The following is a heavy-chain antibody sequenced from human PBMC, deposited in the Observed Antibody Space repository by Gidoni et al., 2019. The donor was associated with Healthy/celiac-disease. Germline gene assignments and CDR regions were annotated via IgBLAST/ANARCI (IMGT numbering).Heavy chain of an antibody. CDR1: GFTFSSQS. CDR3: ARVREAVADYYYYMDV. D-gene: IGHD6-19*01. CDR2: ISSSCSYI. J-gene: IGHJ6*03. Sequence: EVQLVESGGGLVKPGGSLRLSCAASGFTFSSQSMNWVRQAPGKGLEWVSSISSSCSYIYYADSVKGRFTISRDNAKNSLYLQMNSLRAEDTAVYYCARVREAVADYYYYMDVWGKGTTVTVSS. V-gene: IGHV3-21*01.